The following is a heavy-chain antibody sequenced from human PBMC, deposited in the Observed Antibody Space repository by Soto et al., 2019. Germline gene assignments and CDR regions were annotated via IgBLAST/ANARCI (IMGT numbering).Heavy chain of an antibody. CDR2: IYYSGST. D-gene: IGHD3-22*01. CDR1: GGSISSYY. J-gene: IGHJ4*02. V-gene: IGHV4-59*01. CDR3: ARLEYYYDSSGYYSYFDY. Sequence: SGTLSLPCTVSGGSISSYYWSWIRHPPGKGLEWIGYIYYSGSTTYNPSLKSRVTISVDTSKNQFSLKLSSVTAADTAVYYCARLEYYYDSSGYYSYFDYWGQGTLVTVSS.